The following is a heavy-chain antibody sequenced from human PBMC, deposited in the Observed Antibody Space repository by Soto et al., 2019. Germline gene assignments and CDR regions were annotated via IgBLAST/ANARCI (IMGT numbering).Heavy chain of an antibody. Sequence: GSLRLSCAASGFTFSDYYMSWIRQAPGKGLEWVSYISSSGSTIYYADSVKGRFTISRDNAKNSLYLQMNSLRAEDTAVYYCARDHGGTGWFGEHHYYGMDVWGQGTTVTVS. D-gene: IGHD3-10*01. V-gene: IGHV3-11*01. CDR1: GFTFSDYY. CDR3: ARDHGGTGWFGEHHYYGMDV. CDR2: ISSSGSTI. J-gene: IGHJ6*02.